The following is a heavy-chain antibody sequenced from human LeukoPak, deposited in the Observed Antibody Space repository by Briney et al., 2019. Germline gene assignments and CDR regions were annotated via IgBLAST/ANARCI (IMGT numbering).Heavy chain of an antibody. D-gene: IGHD6-19*01. CDR2: IKQDGSDR. V-gene: IGHV3-7*03. CDR1: GFTFRNYW. CDR3: VRNLAVAGTCFDS. J-gene: IGHJ4*02. Sequence: GGSLRLSCAASGFTFRNYWMSWVRQVPGTGLEWVANIKQDGSDRNYVTSVRGRFTITRDNAESSLYLQMNSLRAEDTAVYYCVRNLAVAGTCFDSWGQGTLVTVSS.